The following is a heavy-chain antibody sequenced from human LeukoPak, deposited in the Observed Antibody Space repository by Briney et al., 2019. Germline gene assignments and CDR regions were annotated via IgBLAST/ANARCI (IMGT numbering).Heavy chain of an antibody. CDR1: DFTVSSNH. Sequence: GGSLRLSCATSDFTVSSNHMSWVRQAPGKGLEWVSIIYSNGSTYYADSMKGRFTISRDNSKNTLYLQMNSLRAEDTAVYYCARFYSSGSFGAFDIWGQGTMVTVSS. J-gene: IGHJ3*02. CDR3: ARFYSSGSFGAFDI. D-gene: IGHD6-19*01. V-gene: IGHV3-53*01. CDR2: IYSNGST.